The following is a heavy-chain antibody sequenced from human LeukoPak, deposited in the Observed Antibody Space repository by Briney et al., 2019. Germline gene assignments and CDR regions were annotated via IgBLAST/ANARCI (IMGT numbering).Heavy chain of an antibody. CDR3: ARACSFGSCHAGDY. V-gene: IGHV3-74*01. Sequence: GESLRLSCAASGFTFSTYWMHWVRQAPGKGLVWVSRINSDGSSTSYADSVKGRFTISRDNAKNTLYLQMNSLRVEDTAVYYCARACSFGSCHAGDYWGQGILVTVSS. CDR2: INSDGSST. CDR1: GFTFSTYW. D-gene: IGHD2-15*01. J-gene: IGHJ4*02.